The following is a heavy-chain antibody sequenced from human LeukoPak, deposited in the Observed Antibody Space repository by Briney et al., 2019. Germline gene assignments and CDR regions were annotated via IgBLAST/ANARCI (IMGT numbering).Heavy chain of an antibody. V-gene: IGHV4-34*01. J-gene: IGHJ4*02. CDR3: ARHGARYVNYFFDY. Sequence: PSETLSLTCAVYGGSFSGYYWSWIRQPPGKGLEWIGEINHSGSTNYNPSLTSRVTISVDTSKNQFSLKLRSVTAADTALYYCARHGARYVNYFFDYWGQGTLVTVSS. CDR1: GGSFSGYY. CDR2: INHSGST. D-gene: IGHD1-1*01.